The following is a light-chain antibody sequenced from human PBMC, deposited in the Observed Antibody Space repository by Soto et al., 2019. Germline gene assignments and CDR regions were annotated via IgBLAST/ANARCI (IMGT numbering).Light chain of an antibody. CDR1: QSISRY. CDR2: AAS. J-gene: IGKJ3*01. Sequence: DIQMTQSPSSLSASVGDRVTITCRASQSISRYLNWYQQKPGKAPKLLIYAASSLQSGVPSRFSCSGSGTDFTLTISSLQPEDFETYYCQQSYSTPLFTFGPGTKVDIK. CDR3: QQSYSTPLFT. V-gene: IGKV1-39*01.